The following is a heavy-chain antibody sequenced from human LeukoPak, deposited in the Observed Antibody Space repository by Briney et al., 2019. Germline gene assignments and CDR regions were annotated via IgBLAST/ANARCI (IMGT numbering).Heavy chain of an antibody. CDR1: GYTFISYY. D-gene: IGHD3-10*01. J-gene: IGHJ4*02. CDR2: INPSGGST. Sequence: ASVKVSCKASGYTFISYYIHWVRQSPGQGLEWMGIINPSGGSTSYAQKFQGRVTMTRDTSTSTVYMELSSLRSEDTAVYYCARDQLYLVRGVPSDYWGQGTLVTVSS. V-gene: IGHV1-46*01. CDR3: ARDQLYLVRGVPSDY.